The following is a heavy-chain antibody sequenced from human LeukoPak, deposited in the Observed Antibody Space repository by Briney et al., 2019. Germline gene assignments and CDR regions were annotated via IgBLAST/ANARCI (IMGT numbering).Heavy chain of an antibody. CDR1: GFTFSSYA. D-gene: IGHD3-10*01. Sequence: GGSLRLSCAASGFTFSSYAMSWVRQAPGKGLEWVSAISGSGGSTYYADSVKGRFTISRDNSKNTLYLQMNSLRAEDTAVYYCAKDFRALLWFGEFQDWGQGTLVTVSS. CDR3: AKDFRALLWFGEFQD. CDR2: ISGSGGST. J-gene: IGHJ1*01. V-gene: IGHV3-23*01.